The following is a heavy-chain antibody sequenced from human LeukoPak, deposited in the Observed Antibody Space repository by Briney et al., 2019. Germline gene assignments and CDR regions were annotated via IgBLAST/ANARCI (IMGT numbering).Heavy chain of an antibody. CDR3: ARGILEWLFESAFDI. Sequence: ASVKVSCKASGGTFSSYAISWVRQAPGQGLEWMGGIIPNFGTANYAQKFQGRVTITADESTSTAYMALSSLRSEDTAVYYCARGILEWLFESAFDIWGQGTMVTVSS. D-gene: IGHD3-3*01. CDR2: IIPNFGTA. V-gene: IGHV1-69*13. J-gene: IGHJ3*02. CDR1: GGTFSSYA.